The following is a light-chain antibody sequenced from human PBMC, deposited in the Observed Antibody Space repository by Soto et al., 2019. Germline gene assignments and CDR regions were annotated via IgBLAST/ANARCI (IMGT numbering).Light chain of an antibody. V-gene: IGKV3-20*01. J-gene: IGKJ1*01. CDR1: QSISSTQ. CDR2: GAS. Sequence: EIVLTQSPDTLSLSPGERATLSCRASQSISSTQLVWYQQKPGQATPLLIFGASSRATGIPDRFSGSGSGAEFTLSISRLEPEDFAVYYCQQYSNLWTFGQGTKVDIK. CDR3: QQYSNLWT.